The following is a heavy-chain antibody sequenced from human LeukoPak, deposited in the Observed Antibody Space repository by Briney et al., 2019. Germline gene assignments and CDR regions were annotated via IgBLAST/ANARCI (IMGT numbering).Heavy chain of an antibody. D-gene: IGHD3-22*01. CDR2: ISYDGSNK. Sequence: GRSLRLSCAASGFTFSSYGMHWVRQAPGKGLEWVAVISYDGSNKYYADSVKGRFTISRDNSKNTLYLQMNSLRAEDTAVYYCAKDHYYDSSGFGGIDYWGQGTLVTVSS. CDR3: AKDHYYDSSGFGGIDY. J-gene: IGHJ4*02. V-gene: IGHV3-30*18. CDR1: GFTFSSYG.